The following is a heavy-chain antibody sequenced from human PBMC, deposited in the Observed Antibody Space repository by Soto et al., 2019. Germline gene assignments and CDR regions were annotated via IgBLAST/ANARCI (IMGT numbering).Heavy chain of an antibody. V-gene: IGHV3-33*01. CDR2: IWSDGSNR. J-gene: IGHJ5*02. CDR1: GFTFTTYG. Sequence: QVQLVESGGGVVQPGRSLRLSCAASGFTFTTYGFHWVRQAPGKGLEWVALIWSDGSNRYYADSVKGRFTISRDNFKNTLYLQMSSLRAEDTAVYYCAREGHEGWFDPWGQGTLVTVSS. CDR3: AREGHEGWFDP.